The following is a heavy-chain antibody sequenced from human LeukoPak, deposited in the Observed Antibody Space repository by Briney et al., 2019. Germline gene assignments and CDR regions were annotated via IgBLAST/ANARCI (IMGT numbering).Heavy chain of an antibody. CDR1: GGSITSSSHY. CDR2: IYYSGDT. Sequence: SETLSLTCTVSGGSITSSSHYWGWIRQPPGKGLEWIGSIYYSGDTYYNPSLKSRVTISVDTSKSQFSLRLSSVTAADTAVYYCARRELGLFDYWGQGTLVTVSS. D-gene: IGHD1-26*01. J-gene: IGHJ4*02. CDR3: ARRELGLFDY. V-gene: IGHV4-39*07.